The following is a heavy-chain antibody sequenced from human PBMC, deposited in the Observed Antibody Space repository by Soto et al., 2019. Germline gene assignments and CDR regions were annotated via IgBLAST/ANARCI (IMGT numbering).Heavy chain of an antibody. J-gene: IGHJ6*02. Sequence: HPGGSLRLSCAASGFTVSSNYMSWVRQAPGKGLEWVSVIYSGGSTYYADSVKRRFTISRDNSKNTLYLQMNSLRAEDTAVYYCARDRSISYYYYGMDVWGQGTTVTVSS. CDR1: GFTVSSNY. CDR3: ARDRSISYYYYGMDV. V-gene: IGHV3-66*01. CDR2: IYSGGST. D-gene: IGHD4-4*01.